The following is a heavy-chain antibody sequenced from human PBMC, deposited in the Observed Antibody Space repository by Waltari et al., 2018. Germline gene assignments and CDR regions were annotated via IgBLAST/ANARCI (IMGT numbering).Heavy chain of an antibody. D-gene: IGHD6-13*01. J-gene: IGHJ6*02. CDR3: ARDGSSSWDYYYYYGMDV. Sequence: QVQLVQSGAEVKKPGSSVQVSCKASGGPFSSYAIRWVRQAPGQGLEWMGGIIPIFGTANYAQKFQGRVTITADESTSTAYMELSSLRSEDTAVYYCARDGSSSWDYYYYYGMDVWGQGTTVTVSS. CDR1: GGPFSSYA. V-gene: IGHV1-69*01. CDR2: IIPIFGTA.